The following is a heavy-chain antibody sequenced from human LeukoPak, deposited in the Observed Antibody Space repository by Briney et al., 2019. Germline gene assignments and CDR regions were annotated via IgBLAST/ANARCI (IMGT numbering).Heavy chain of an antibody. V-gene: IGHV3-23*01. CDR3: ARVMGYSYGFWYYYYMDV. J-gene: IGHJ6*03. D-gene: IGHD5-18*01. CDR1: GFTFSSYG. CDR2: ISGSGGST. Sequence: GGSLRLSCAASGFTFSSYGMSWVRQAPGKGLEWVSAISGSGGSTYYADSVKGRFTISRDNSKNTLYLQMNSLRAEDTAVYYCARVMGYSYGFWYYYYMDVWGKGTTVTISS.